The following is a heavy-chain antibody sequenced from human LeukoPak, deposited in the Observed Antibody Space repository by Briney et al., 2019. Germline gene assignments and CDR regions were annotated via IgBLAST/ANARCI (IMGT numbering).Heavy chain of an antibody. V-gene: IGHV3-11*03. CDR3: ASIRGGYYFDY. D-gene: IGHD3-16*01. J-gene: IGHJ4*02. CDR2: ISSGRTYT. Sequence: KPGGSLRLSCAASGFTFSDYYMSWIRQAPGKGLEWVSYISSGRTYTNYADSVKGRFTISRDNAKNSLYLQMNSLRAEDTAVYYCASIRGGYYFDYWGQGTLVTVSS. CDR1: GFTFSDYY.